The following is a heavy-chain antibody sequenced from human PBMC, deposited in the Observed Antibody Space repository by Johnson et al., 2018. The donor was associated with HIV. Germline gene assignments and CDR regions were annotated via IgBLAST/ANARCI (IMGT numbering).Heavy chain of an antibody. Sequence: VQLVESGGGLVQPGGSLRLSCAASGFTFSSYAMSWVRQAPGKGLEWVAVISYDGSNKYYADSVKGRFTISRDNSKNTLYLQMNSLRAEDTAVYYCAKVRRGSSWYIAFDIWGQGTMVTVSS. V-gene: IGHV3-30*04. J-gene: IGHJ3*02. D-gene: IGHD6-13*01. CDR2: ISYDGSNK. CDR1: GFTFSSYA. CDR3: AKVRRGSSWYIAFDI.